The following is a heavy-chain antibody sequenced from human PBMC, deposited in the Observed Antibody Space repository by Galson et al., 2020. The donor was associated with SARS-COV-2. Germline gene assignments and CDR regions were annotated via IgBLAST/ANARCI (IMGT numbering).Heavy chain of an antibody. CDR2: VYPSGTT. D-gene: IGHD3-22*01. J-gene: IGHJ2*01. CDR3: ARQGVNMIVLVTVPGWYFDL. V-gene: IGHV4-38-2*02. Sequence: SETLSLTCTVSGYSVSTTNYWGWVRQPPGRGLQWIGSVYPSGTTSYNPSLKSRVTISVDTSKNQFSLRLDSVTAADTALYYCARQGVNMIVLVTVPGWYFDLWGRGNLVTVSS. CDR1: GYSVSTTNY.